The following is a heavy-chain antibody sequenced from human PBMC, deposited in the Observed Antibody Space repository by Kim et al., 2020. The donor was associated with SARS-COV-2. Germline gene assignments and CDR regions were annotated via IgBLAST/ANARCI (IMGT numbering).Heavy chain of an antibody. J-gene: IGHJ3*02. CDR1: GFTFSSYS. D-gene: IGHD5-12*01. CDR3: ASVYSGYDSGDAFDI. CDR2: ISSSSSYI. Sequence: GGSLRLSCAASGFTFSSYSMNWVRQAPGKGLEWVSSISSSSSYIYYADSVKGRFTISRDNAKNSLYLQMNSLRAEDTAVYYCASVYSGYDSGDAFDIWGQGTMVTVSS. V-gene: IGHV3-21*01.